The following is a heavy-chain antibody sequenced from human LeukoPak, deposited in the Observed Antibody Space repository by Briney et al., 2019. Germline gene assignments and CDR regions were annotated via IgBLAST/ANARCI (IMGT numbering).Heavy chain of an antibody. CDR2: IYTSGST. CDR3: AKEEQLAPTTMYFFDR. Sequence: SETLSLTCTVTGGSISSYYWSWIRQPAGKGLEWIGRIYTSGSTNYNPSLKSRVTMPVDTSKNQFSLQLNSVTAADTAVYYCAKEEQLAPTTMYFFDRWGQGTLVIVSS. D-gene: IGHD1/OR15-1a*01. V-gene: IGHV4-4*07. J-gene: IGHJ4*02. CDR1: GGSISSYY.